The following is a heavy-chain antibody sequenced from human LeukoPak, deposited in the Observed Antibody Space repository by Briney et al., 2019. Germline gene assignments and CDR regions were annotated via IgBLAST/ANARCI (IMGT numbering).Heavy chain of an antibody. V-gene: IGHV3-74*01. Sequence: GGSLRLSCAASGFTFSSYWMHWVRQAPGKGLVWVSRINSDGSSTSYADSVNGRFTISRDNSKNTLSLQMNSLRAADTAVYYCAKGGLRDGYSYASWGQGTLITVSS. CDR3: AKGGLRDGYSYAS. CDR2: INSDGSST. J-gene: IGHJ5*02. CDR1: GFTFSSYW. D-gene: IGHD5-24*01.